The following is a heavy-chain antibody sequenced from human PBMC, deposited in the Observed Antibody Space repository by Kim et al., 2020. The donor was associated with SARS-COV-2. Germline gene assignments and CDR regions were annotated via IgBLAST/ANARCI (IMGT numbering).Heavy chain of an antibody. J-gene: IGHJ4*02. V-gene: IGHV1-2*02. Sequence: YATKFQGRVTMTRDTSISTAYMELSRLRSDDTAVYYCAREEIAAPGRHFDYWGQGTLVTVSS. D-gene: IGHD6-13*01. CDR3: AREEIAAPGRHFDY.